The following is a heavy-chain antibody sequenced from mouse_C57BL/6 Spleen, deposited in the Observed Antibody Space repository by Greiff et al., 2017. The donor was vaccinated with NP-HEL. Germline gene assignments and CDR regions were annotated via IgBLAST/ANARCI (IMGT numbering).Heavy chain of an antibody. V-gene: IGHV1-85*01. J-gene: IGHJ2*01. CDR1: GYTFTSYD. CDR2: IYPRDGST. CDR3: AMKGRGFDY. Sequence: QVQLQQSGPELVKPGASVKLSCKASGYTFTSYDINWVKQRPGQGLEWIGWIYPRDGSTTYNEKFKGKATLTVDTSSSTAYMELHSLTSEDSAVYFCAMKGRGFDYWGQGTTLTVSS.